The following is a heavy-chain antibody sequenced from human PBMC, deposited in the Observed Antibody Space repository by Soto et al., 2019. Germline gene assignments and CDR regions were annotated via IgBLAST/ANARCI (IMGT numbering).Heavy chain of an antibody. CDR1: GFTFSSYA. CDR2: ISYDGSNK. V-gene: IGHV3-30-3*01. D-gene: IGHD1-26*01. J-gene: IGHJ3*02. CDR3: ARDLMGATPGVAFDI. Sequence: GGSLRLSCAASGFTFSSYAMHWVRQAPGKGLEWVAVISYDGSNKYYADSVKGRFTISRDNSKNTLYLQMNSLRAEDTAVYYCARDLMGATPGVAFDIWGQGTMVTVSS.